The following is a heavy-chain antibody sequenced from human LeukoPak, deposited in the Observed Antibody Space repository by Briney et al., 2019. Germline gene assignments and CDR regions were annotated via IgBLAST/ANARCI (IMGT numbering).Heavy chain of an antibody. CDR1: GGTFTSYA. J-gene: IGHJ3*02. CDR3: AVLVDPVGVVPADRDAYDI. V-gene: IGHV1-69*13. Sequence: SSVTVSCKASGGTFTSYAINWVRQAPGQGLEWMGRIIPSFGTANYAQKFQGRVTITADESSSIAYVELSSLISEQTTMHYGAVLVDPVGVVPADRDAYDIRGPGTMVTASS. D-gene: IGHD2-2*01. CDR2: IIPSFGTA.